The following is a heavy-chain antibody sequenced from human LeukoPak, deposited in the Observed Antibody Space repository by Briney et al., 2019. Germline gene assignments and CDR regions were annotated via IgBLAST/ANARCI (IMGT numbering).Heavy chain of an antibody. CDR3: AAREGEYSYGWSLSFDY. CDR2: IHHSGST. CDR1: GGSFSAYY. Sequence: SETLSLTCAVYGGSFSAYYWTWIRQPPGKGLEWIGQIHHSGSTNYNPSLKSRVTISVDTSKNQFSLKLSSVTAADTAVYYCAAREGEYSYGWSLSFDYWGQGTLVTVSS. J-gene: IGHJ4*02. V-gene: IGHV4-34*01. D-gene: IGHD5-18*01.